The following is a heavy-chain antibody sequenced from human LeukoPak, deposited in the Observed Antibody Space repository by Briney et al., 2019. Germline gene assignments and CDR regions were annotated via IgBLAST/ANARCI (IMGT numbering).Heavy chain of an antibody. J-gene: IGHJ3*02. Sequence: ASVKVSCKASGYTFASYDINWVRQAPGQGLEWMGWMNPNSGNTGYAQKFQGRVTMTRNTSISTAYMELSSLRSEDTAVYFCAVNEEALDIWGQGTMVSVSS. D-gene: IGHD1-1*01. CDR1: GYTFASYD. V-gene: IGHV1-8*01. CDR2: MNPNSGNT. CDR3: AVNEEALDI.